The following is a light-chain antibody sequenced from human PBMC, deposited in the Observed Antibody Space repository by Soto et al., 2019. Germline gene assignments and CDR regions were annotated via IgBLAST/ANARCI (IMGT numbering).Light chain of an antibody. CDR3: QQRRNWPPLT. V-gene: IGKV3-11*01. Sequence: ETVLTQSPATLSLSPGERATLSCRASESVDIYLAWYQQKPGQAPRLLIYHASNRATGIPAWFSGSGSGTDFTLTISSLEPEDSAVYYCQQRRNWPPLTFGGGTRVEIK. CDR1: ESVDIY. J-gene: IGKJ4*01. CDR2: HAS.